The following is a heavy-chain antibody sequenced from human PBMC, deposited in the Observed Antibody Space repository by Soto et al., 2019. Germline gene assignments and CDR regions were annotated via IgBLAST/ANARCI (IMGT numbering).Heavy chain of an antibody. V-gene: IGHV4-31*03. CDR1: GGSISSGGYY. Sequence: SETLSLTCTVSGGSISSGGYYWSWIRQHPGKGLEWIGYIYYSGSTYYNPSLKSRVTISVDTSKNQFSLKLSSVTAADTAVYYCARVDRSYSPVDYWGQGTLVTVSS. CDR2: IYYSGST. CDR3: ARVDRSYSPVDY. D-gene: IGHD3-10*01. J-gene: IGHJ4*02.